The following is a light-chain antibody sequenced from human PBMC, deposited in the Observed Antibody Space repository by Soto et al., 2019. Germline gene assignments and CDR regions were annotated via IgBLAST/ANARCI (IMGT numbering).Light chain of an antibody. CDR1: QSVRNNY. J-gene: IGKJ4*01. V-gene: IGKV3-20*01. CDR3: QQYGSSPLT. CDR2: GAS. Sequence: EIVLTQSPGTLSLSPGERATLSCRTSQSVRNNYLAWYQQKPGQAPRLLIYGASSRASGIPDRFSGGGSGTDFTLTSSRLEPEDFAVYYCQQYGSSPLTFGGGTKLEIK.